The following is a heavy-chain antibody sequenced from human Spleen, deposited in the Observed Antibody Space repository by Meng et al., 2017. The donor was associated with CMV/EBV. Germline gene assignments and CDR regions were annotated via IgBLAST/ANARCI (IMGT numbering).Heavy chain of an antibody. J-gene: IGHJ4*02. CDR2: ITASGGST. D-gene: IGHD6-13*01. V-gene: IGHV3-23*01. Sequence: SEFTFISYAMSWVRQAPGRGLAWVSAITASGGSTYYADSVKGRFTVSRDNSKNTLYLQMNSLRAEDTAVYYCAKAFSASWYREYYDDWGQGTLVTVSS. CDR1: EFTFISYA. CDR3: AKAFSASWYREYYDD.